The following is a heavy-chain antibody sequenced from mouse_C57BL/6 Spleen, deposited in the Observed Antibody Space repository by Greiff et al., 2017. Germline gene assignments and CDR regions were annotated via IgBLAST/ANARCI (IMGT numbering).Heavy chain of an antibody. J-gene: IGHJ2*01. Sequence: VQLQQSGAELVKPGASVKLSCKASGYTFTEYTIHWVKQRSGQGLEWIGWFYPGSGSIKYNEKFKDKATLTADKSSSTVYMELSRLTSEDSAVSCCARHEEGNYYGSPAFDYWGQGTTLTVSS. V-gene: IGHV1-62-2*01. CDR1: GYTFTEYT. CDR2: FYPGSGSI. D-gene: IGHD1-1*01. CDR3: ARHEEGNYYGSPAFDY.